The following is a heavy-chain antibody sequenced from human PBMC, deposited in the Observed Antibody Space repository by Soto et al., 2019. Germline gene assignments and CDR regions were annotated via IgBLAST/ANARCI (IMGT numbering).Heavy chain of an antibody. D-gene: IGHD1-26*01. CDR1: GFTFSSYA. CDR3: ARGGIVGATRFDY. V-gene: IGHV3-30-3*01. Sequence: QVQLVESGGGVVQLGRSLRLSCAASGFTFSSYAMHWVRQAPGKGLEWVAVISYDGSNKYYADSVKGRFTISRDNSKNTLYLQMNSLRAEDTAVYYCARGGIVGATRFDYWGQGTLVTVSS. CDR2: ISYDGSNK. J-gene: IGHJ4*02.